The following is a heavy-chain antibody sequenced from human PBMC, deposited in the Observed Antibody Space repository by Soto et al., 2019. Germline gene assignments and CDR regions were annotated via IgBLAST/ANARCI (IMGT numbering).Heavy chain of an antibody. CDR3: ARDRRMVAGYYYYGMDV. CDR1: GGSISSSNW. D-gene: IGHD6-19*01. Sequence: PSETLSLTCAVSGGSISSSNWWSWVRQPPGKGLEWIGEIYHSGSTNYNPSLKSRVTISVDKSKNQFSLKLSSVTAADTAVYYCARDRRMVAGYYYYGMDVWGQGTTVTVSS. J-gene: IGHJ6*02. CDR2: IYHSGST. V-gene: IGHV4-4*02.